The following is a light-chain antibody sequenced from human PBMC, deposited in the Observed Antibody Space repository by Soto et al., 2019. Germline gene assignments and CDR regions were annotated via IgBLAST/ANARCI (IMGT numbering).Light chain of an antibody. CDR1: QSIVYSDGTAY. CDR2: KTS. Sequence: DVVMTQSPLSLPVTLGQPASISCRSSQSIVYSDGTAYLSWFQQRPGQSPRRLIYKTSNRDSGVPDRFSGSGSGTVFTLTINRVEAEDVGVYYCLQGTVWPPTFGRGTKVEIK. V-gene: IGKV2-30*01. J-gene: IGKJ1*01. CDR3: LQGTVWPPT.